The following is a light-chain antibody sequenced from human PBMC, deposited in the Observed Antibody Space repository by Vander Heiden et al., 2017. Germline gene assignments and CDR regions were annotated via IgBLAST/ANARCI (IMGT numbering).Light chain of an antibody. CDR2: VVS. J-gene: IGLJ3*02. V-gene: IGLV2-14*03. CDR3: NSYTAITTHLV. CDR1: SSDGGGYTY. Sequence: QSALTQPASVSGSPGQSITISCTGTSSDGGGYTYVSWYQHHPAKAPKRMMFVVSNRPSAVSDRFSGTKSGTTASLTITVLQAEDEADYYCNSYTAITTHLVFGGGTKLTVL.